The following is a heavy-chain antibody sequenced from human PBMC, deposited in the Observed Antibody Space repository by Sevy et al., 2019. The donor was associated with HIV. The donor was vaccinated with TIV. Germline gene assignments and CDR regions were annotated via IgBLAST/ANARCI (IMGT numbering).Heavy chain of an antibody. CDR2: INTNTGNP. CDR3: ARIGVWFGELSGSQGMDV. D-gene: IGHD3-10*01. J-gene: IGHJ6*02. Sequence: ASVKVSCKASGYTFTSYAMNWVRQAPGQGLEWMGWINTNTGNPTYAQGFTGRFVFSLDTSVSTAYLQISSLKAEDTAVYYCARIGVWFGELSGSQGMDVWGQRTTVTVSS. V-gene: IGHV7-4-1*02. CDR1: GYTFTSYA.